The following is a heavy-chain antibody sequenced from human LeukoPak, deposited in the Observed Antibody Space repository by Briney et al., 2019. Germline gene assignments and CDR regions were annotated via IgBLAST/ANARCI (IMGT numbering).Heavy chain of an antibody. Sequence: PGGSLRLSCAASGSTFSRYGMHWVRQAPGKGLEWVAVIWYDGSYKYYADSVKGRFTISRDNSKSTLYLQMNSLGAEDTAVYYCAKDQDPSKRGQDEYCRYWGQGTLVTVSS. CDR3: AKDQDPSKRGQDEYCRY. V-gene: IGHV3-33*06. D-gene: IGHD4-11*01. CDR1: GSTFSRYG. J-gene: IGHJ1*01. CDR2: IWYDGSYK.